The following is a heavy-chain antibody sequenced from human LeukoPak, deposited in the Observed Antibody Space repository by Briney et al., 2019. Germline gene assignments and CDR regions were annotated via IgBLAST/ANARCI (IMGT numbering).Heavy chain of an antibody. V-gene: IGHV3-30-3*01. D-gene: IGHD6-25*01. CDR2: ISYDGSNK. J-gene: IGHJ6*02. Sequence: GGSLRLSCAASGFTFSSYAMPWVRQAPGKGLEWVAVISYDGSNKYYADSVKGRFTISRDNSKNTLYLQMNSLRAEDTAVYYCARGAETAAPRYYYYYGMDVWGQGTTVTVSS. CDR3: ARGAETAAPRYYYYYGMDV. CDR1: GFTFSSYA.